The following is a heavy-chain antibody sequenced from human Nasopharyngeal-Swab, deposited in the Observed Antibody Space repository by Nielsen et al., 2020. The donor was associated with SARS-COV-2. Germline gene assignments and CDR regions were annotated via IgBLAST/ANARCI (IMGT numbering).Heavy chain of an antibody. Sequence: GGSLRLSCAASGFTFSSYAMHWVRQAPGKGLEWVAVISYDGSNKYYADSLKGRFTISRDNAKNSLYLQMNSLRAEDTAVYYCARGCVLTGPSCYYYGMDVWGQGTTVTVSS. V-gene: IGHV3-30*04. J-gene: IGHJ6*02. CDR3: ARGCVLTGPSCYYYGMDV. CDR1: GFTFSSYA. CDR2: ISYDGSNK. D-gene: IGHD3-9*01.